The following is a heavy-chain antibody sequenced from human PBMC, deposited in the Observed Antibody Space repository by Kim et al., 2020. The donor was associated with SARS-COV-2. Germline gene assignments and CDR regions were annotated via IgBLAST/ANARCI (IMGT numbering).Heavy chain of an antibody. CDR1: GFTFSSYA. CDR2: ISGSGGST. CDR3: AKDPYDSSGYYYVEPFDY. V-gene: IGHV3-23*01. D-gene: IGHD3-22*01. J-gene: IGHJ4*02. Sequence: GGSLRLSCAASGFTFSSYAMSWVRQAPGKGLEWVSAISGSGGSTYYADSVKGRFTISRDNSKNTLYLQMNSLRAEDTAVYYCAKDPYDSSGYYYVEPFDYWGQGTLVTVSS.